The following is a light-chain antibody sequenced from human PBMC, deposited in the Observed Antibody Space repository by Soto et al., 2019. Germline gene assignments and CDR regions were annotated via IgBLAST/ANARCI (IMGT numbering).Light chain of an antibody. CDR2: GAS. CDR3: QQYERWPDT. J-gene: IGKJ2*01. Sequence: EIVMTQSPATLSVSPGERAALSCRASLSVNRNLAWYQQKPGQAPRLLIHGASTRATGIPARFSGSGSGTEFTLTISSLQSEDFAVYYCQQYERWPDTFGQGTKLEI. V-gene: IGKV3-15*01. CDR1: LSVNRN.